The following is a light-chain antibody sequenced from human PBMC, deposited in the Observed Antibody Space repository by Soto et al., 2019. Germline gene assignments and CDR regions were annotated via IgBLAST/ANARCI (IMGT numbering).Light chain of an antibody. CDR1: QSIRRY. CDR3: QHYNSYSEA. V-gene: IGKV1-39*01. J-gene: IGKJ1*01. Sequence: DIQMTQSPSSVSASVGDRVIITCRASQSIRRYLNWYQQKPGKAPNLLIYDAITLQSGAPSRFSGSGSGTDFTLAISSLQPEDFAIYYCQHYNSYSEAFGQGTKVDIK. CDR2: DAI.